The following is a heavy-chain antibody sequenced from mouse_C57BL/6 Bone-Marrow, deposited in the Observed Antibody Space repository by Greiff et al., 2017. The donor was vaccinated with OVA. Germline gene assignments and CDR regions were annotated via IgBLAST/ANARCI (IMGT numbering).Heavy chain of an antibody. CDR3: AREHYGSSSWFAY. Sequence: EVKVVESGGGLVKPGGSLKLSCAASGFTFSSYAMSWVRQTPEKRLEWVATISDGGSYTYYPDNVKGRFTISRDNAKNNLYLQMSHLKSEDTAMYYCAREHYGSSSWFAYWGQGTLVTVSA. CDR2: ISDGGSYT. V-gene: IGHV5-4*01. D-gene: IGHD1-1*01. CDR1: GFTFSSYA. J-gene: IGHJ3*01.